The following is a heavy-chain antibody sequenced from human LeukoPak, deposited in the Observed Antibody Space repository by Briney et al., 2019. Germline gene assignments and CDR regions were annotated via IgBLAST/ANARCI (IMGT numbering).Heavy chain of an antibody. D-gene: IGHD3-22*01. CDR2: IWYDGSNK. CDR1: GFTFSSYG. Sequence: GGSLRLSCAASGFTFSSYGMHWVRQAPGKGLEWVAVIWYDGSNKYYADSVKGRFTISRDNSKNTLYLQMNSLRAEDTAVYYCASGYYYDSHAFDIWGQGTMVTVSS. V-gene: IGHV3-33*01. CDR3: ASGYYYDSHAFDI. J-gene: IGHJ3*02.